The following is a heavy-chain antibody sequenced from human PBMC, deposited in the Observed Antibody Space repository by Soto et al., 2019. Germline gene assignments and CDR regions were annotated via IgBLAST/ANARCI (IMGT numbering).Heavy chain of an antibody. CDR2: IYYSGST. CDR1: GGSISSSSDF. Sequence: PSETLSLTCTVSGGSISSSSDFWGWIRQPPGKGLEWSGSIYYSGSTYYNPSLKSRVTISVDTSKNQFSLKLSSVTAADTAVYYCARLGEGAVSNYYYYGMDVWGQGTTVTVSS. J-gene: IGHJ6*02. D-gene: IGHD3-10*01. V-gene: IGHV4-39*01. CDR3: ARLGEGAVSNYYYYGMDV.